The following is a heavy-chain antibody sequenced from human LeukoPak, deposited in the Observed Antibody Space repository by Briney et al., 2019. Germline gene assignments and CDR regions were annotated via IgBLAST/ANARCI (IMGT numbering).Heavy chain of an antibody. CDR3: AGYSSGCTSEYFQH. J-gene: IGHJ1*01. V-gene: IGHV3-23*01. D-gene: IGHD6-19*01. Sequence: GGSLRLSCAASGFTFSSYAMSWVRQAPGKGLEWVSAISGSGGSTYYADSVKGRFTISRDNSKNTLYLQMNSLRAEDTAVYYCAGYSSGCTSEYFQHWGQGTLVTVFS. CDR1: GFTFSSYA. CDR2: ISGSGGST.